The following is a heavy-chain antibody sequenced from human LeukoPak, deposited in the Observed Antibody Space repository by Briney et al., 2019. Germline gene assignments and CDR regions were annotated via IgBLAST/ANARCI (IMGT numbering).Heavy chain of an antibody. CDR3: ARRYGSGSYGTIDY. CDR2: INHSGST. D-gene: IGHD3-10*01. V-gene: IGHV4-34*01. Sequence: SETLSLTCAVYGGSFSGYYWSWIRQPPGKGLEWIGEINHSGSTNYNPSLKSRVTISVDTSKNQFSLKLSSVTAADTAVYYCARRYGSGSYGTIDYWGQGTLVTVSS. J-gene: IGHJ4*02. CDR1: GGSFSGYY.